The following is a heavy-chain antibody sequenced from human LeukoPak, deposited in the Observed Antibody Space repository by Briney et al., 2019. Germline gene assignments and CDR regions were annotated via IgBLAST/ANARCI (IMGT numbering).Heavy chain of an antibody. J-gene: IGHJ1*01. V-gene: IGHV1-2*02. CDR1: GYTFTGYY. CDR2: INPNSGGT. CDR3: ARGPGTRIVVSNEYFHH. Sequence: ASVKVSCKASGYTFTGYYMHWVRQAPGQGLEWVGWINPNSGGTNYAQKFQGRVTMTRDTSISTAYMELNGLRSDDTAVYYCARGPGTRIVVSNEYFHHWGQGTLVTVSS. D-gene: IGHD3-22*01.